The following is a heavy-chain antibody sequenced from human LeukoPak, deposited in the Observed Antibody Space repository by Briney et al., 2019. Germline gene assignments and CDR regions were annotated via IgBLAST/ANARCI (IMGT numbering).Heavy chain of an antibody. D-gene: IGHD2-8*02. Sequence: SETLSLTCAVYGGSFSGYYWSWIRQPPGKGLEWIGYIYYSGSTNYNPSLKSRVTISVDTSKNQFSLKLSSVTAADTAVYYCARVTGGAADYWGQGTLVTVSS. CDR3: ARVTGGAADY. J-gene: IGHJ4*02. CDR1: GGSFSGYY. CDR2: IYYSGST. V-gene: IGHV4-59*01.